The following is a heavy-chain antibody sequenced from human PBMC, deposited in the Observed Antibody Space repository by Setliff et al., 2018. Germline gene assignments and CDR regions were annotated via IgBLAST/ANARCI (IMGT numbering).Heavy chain of an antibody. CDR1: AFTFSSYS. V-gene: IGHV3-48*01. D-gene: IGHD3-3*01. Sequence: GGSLRLSCAASAFTFSSYSMNWVRQAPGKGLEWVSYISSSSSTIYYADPVKGRFTISRDNAKNSLYLQMNSLRAEDTAVYYCARGPYYDFWSGYGADAFDIWGQGTMVTVSS. CDR2: ISSSSSTI. CDR3: ARGPYYDFWSGYGADAFDI. J-gene: IGHJ3*02.